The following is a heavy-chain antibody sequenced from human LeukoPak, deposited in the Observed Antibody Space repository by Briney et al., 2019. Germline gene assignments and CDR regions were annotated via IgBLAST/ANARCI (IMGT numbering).Heavy chain of an antibody. D-gene: IGHD3-22*01. J-gene: IGHJ4*02. CDR2: IKQDGSEK. CDR3: ARGTYYYDSSGYHPFDY. Sequence: GGSLRLSCAASGFTFSSYAMSWVRQAPGKGLEWVANIKQDGSEKYYVDSVKGRFTISRDNAKNSLYLQMNSLRAEDTAVYYCARGTYYYDSSGYHPFDYWGQGTLVTVSS. CDR1: GFTFSSYA. V-gene: IGHV3-7*01.